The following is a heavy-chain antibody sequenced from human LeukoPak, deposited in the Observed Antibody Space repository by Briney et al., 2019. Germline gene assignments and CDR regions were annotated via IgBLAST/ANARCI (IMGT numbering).Heavy chain of an antibody. J-gene: IGHJ5*02. Sequence: SETLSLTCTVSGGSISNYYCSWIRQPPGKGLEWIGYSYNSGNTNYNPSLRSRVTISVDTSKNKFSLKLSSVTAADTAVYYCAGPSKQLASWGQGTLVTVSS. V-gene: IGHV4-59*08. CDR3: AGPSKQLAS. D-gene: IGHD5-24*01. CDR2: SYNSGNT. CDR1: GGSISNYY.